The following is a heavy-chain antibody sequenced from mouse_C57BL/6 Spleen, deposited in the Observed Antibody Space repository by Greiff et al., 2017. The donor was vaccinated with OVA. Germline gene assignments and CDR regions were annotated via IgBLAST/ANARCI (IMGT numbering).Heavy chain of an antibody. CDR1: GYTFTDHT. Sequence: QVQLQQSDAELVKPGASVKISCKVSGYTFTDHTIHWMKQRPEQGLEWIGYIYPRDGSTKYNEKFKGKATLTADKSSSTAYMQLNSLTSEDSAVYFCARPLYYGTPPWYFDVWGTGTTVTVSS. CDR3: ARPLYYGTPPWYFDV. V-gene: IGHV1-78*01. CDR2: IYPRDGST. J-gene: IGHJ1*03. D-gene: IGHD1-1*01.